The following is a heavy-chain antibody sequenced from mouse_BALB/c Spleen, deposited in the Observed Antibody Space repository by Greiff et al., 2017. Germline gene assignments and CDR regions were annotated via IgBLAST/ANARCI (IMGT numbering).Heavy chain of an antibody. CDR3: ARDGNYYYAMDY. CDR2: IYPYNGGT. V-gene: IGHV1S29*02. D-gene: IGHD2-1*01. J-gene: IGHJ4*01. CDR1: GYTFTDYY. Sequence: VQLQQSGPELVKPGASVKISCKASGYTFTDYYMHWVKQSHGKSLEWIGYIYPYNGGTGYNQKFKSKATLTVDNSSSTAYMELRSLTSEASAVYDCARDGNYYYAMDYWGQGTSVTVSS.